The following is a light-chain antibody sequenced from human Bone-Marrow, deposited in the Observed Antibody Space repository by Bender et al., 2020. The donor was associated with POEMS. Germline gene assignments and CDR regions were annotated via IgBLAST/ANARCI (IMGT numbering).Light chain of an antibody. Sequence: SYVLTQPPSVSVAPGQTTRITCGGNNLGSEYVHWYQQKPGQAPVLVFYDDNDRPSGNPERFSGSNSGTTATLTISRVEAGDEADYYCQVWDSSSDAYVFGSGTQVTVL. CDR1: NLGSEY. CDR3: QVWDSSSDAYV. V-gene: IGLV3-21*02. J-gene: IGLJ1*01. CDR2: DDN.